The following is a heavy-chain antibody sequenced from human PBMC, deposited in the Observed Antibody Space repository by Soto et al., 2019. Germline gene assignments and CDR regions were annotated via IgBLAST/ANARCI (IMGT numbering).Heavy chain of an antibody. Sequence: PGGSLRLSCAASGFTVSSNYMSWVRQAPGKGLEWVSVIYSGGSTYYADSVKGRFTISRDNSKNTLYLQMNSLRAEDTAVYYCAREGRRSTSCYLCNYMDVWGKGTTVTVSS. D-gene: IGHD2-2*01. V-gene: IGHV3-66*01. CDR1: GFTVSSNY. CDR3: AREGRRSTSCYLCNYMDV. J-gene: IGHJ6*03. CDR2: IYSGGST.